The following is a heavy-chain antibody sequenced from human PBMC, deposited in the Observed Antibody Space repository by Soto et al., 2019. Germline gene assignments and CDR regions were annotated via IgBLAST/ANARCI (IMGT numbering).Heavy chain of an antibody. CDR2: ISPRNGDP. CDR3: ARNKLTSGIYYCDS. V-gene: IGHV1-2*06. CDR1: AYIFTDYH. D-gene: IGHD6-25*01. Sequence: GASVKVSCKTSAYIFTDYHVHWVRQAPGQGLEWMGRISPRNGDPHYAQKFQGRVTMTRDTSTSSVYMQLNALTSDETAIFFCARNKLTSGIYYCDSWDQGTLVTVSS. J-gene: IGHJ4*02.